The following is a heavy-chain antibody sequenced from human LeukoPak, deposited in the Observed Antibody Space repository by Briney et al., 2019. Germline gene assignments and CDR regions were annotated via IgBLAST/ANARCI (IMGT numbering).Heavy chain of an antibody. CDR3: ARGGGLDV. D-gene: IGHD3-16*01. V-gene: IGHV3-21*04. CDR1: GFPFSGYS. Sequence: GGSLRLSCAASGFPFSGYSLHWVRQAPGKGLEWVSSISSSAAYIAYADSVKGRFTISRDNAKDSLYLQMSNLRAEDTAVYFCARGGGLDVWGQGATVTVS. J-gene: IGHJ6*02. CDR2: ISSSAAYI.